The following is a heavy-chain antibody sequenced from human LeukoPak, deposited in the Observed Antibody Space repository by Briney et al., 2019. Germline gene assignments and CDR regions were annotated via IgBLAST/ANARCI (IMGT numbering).Heavy chain of an antibody. D-gene: IGHD3-22*01. CDR2: ISAYNGYT. J-gene: IGHJ4*02. Sequence: ASVKVSCKASGYTFISYSMNWVRQAPGQRLEWMGWISAYNGYTHYAQMLQGRVTMTTDTSTTTAYMELRSLGSDDTAVYYCARDGHRMYYYGSSDYRFDYWGQGTQVTVSS. CDR3: ARDGHRMYYYGSSDYRFDY. CDR1: GYTFISYS. V-gene: IGHV1-18*01.